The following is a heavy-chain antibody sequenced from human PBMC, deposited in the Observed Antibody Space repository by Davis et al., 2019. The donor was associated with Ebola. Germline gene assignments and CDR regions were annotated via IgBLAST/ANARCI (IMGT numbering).Heavy chain of an antibody. CDR1: GFTFSSYA. V-gene: IGHV3-23*01. CDR3: AGPGDYGPFYCFDY. CDR2: ISGSGGST. D-gene: IGHD4-17*01. Sequence: GESLKISCAASGFTFSSYAMSWVRQAPGKGLEWVSAISGSGGSTYYADSVKGRFTISRDNSKNTLYLQMNSLRAEDTAVYYCAGPGDYGPFYCFDYWGQGTLVTVSS. J-gene: IGHJ4*02.